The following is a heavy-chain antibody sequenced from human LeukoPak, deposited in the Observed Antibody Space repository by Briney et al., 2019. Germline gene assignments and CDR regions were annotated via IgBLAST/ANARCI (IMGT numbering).Heavy chain of an antibody. V-gene: IGHV4-59*11. J-gene: IGHJ4*02. CDR1: GGSISSHY. CDR3: ARDLQGYCSSTSCDYFDY. CDR2: IYYSGST. Sequence: SETLSLTCTVSGGSISSHYWSWIRQPPGKGLEWIGYIYYSGSTNYNPSLKSRVTTSVDTSKNQFSLKLSSVTAADTAVYYCARDLQGYCSSTSCDYFDYWGQGTLVTVSS. D-gene: IGHD2-2*01.